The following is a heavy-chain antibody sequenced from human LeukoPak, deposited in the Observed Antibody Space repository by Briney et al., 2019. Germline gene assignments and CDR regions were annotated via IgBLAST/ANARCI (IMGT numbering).Heavy chain of an antibody. Sequence: ASVKVSCKASGYTFTSYAMNWVRQAPGQGLEWMGWINTNTGNPTYAQGFTGRFVFSLDTSVSTAYLQISSLKAEDTAVYYCARYYYDSSGYSPGYYYYYYMDVWGKGTTVTVSS. CDR2: INTNTGNP. CDR1: GYTFTSYA. V-gene: IGHV7-4-1*02. J-gene: IGHJ6*03. D-gene: IGHD3-22*01. CDR3: ARYYYDSSGYSPGYYYYYYMDV.